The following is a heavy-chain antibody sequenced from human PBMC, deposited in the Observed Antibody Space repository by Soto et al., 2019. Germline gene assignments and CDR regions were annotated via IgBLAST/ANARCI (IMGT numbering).Heavy chain of an antibody. CDR2: ISVSGSST. Sequence: EVQLLESGGGLVQPGGSLRLSCAASGFTFSDCAVNWVRQAPGKGLEWVSGISVSGSSTYYADSVKGRFTISRDNSNNTLYLQMHSLRGEDTAVYYCAKGQPNWKQLQFFDLWGRGTLVTVSS. J-gene: IGHJ2*01. CDR3: AKGQPNWKQLQFFDL. CDR1: GFTFSDCA. D-gene: IGHD1-1*01. V-gene: IGHV3-23*01.